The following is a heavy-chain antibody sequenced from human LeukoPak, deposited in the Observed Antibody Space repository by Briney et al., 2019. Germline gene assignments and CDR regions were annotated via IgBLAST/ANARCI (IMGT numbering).Heavy chain of an antibody. Sequence: SETLSLTCDVSGCSRINAGWWSWVRQPPGMGVEWIGEIFHSGNTKYNPSLESRVTVSVDKSNHQFTLEMKSVTAADTAIYYCARDLGYYYGLDIWSRGTTVTVSS. CDR2: IFHSGNT. CDR3: ARDLGYYYGLDI. J-gene: IGHJ6*02. CDR1: GCSRINAGW. D-gene: IGHD3-16*01. V-gene: IGHV4-4*02.